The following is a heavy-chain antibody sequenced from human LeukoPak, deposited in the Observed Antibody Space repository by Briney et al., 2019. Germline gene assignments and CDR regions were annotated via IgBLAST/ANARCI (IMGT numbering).Heavy chain of an antibody. CDR3: ARDRDYEYAFDI. Sequence: GGSLRLSCAASGFTFSDSWMSWVRQAPGKGLEWVANMNQDGSAKGYVDSVKGRFTISRDNARNSLYLQMNSLRAEDTAVYYCARDRDYEYAFDIWGQGTMVTVSS. D-gene: IGHD3-22*01. J-gene: IGHJ3*02. V-gene: IGHV3-7*01. CDR1: GFTFSDSW. CDR2: MNQDGSAK.